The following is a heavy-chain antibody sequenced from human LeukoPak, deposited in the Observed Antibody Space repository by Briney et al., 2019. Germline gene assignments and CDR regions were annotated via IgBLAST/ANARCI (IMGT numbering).Heavy chain of an antibody. Sequence: SQTLSLTCAISGDSVSSNSAAWNWIRQSPSRGLEWLGRTYYRSKWYNDYAVSVKSRITINPDTSKNQFSLQLNSVTAADTAVYYCARSSSSGWGFRIDPWGQGTLVTVSS. CDR2: TYYRSKWYN. CDR1: GDSVSSNSAA. D-gene: IGHD6-19*01. V-gene: IGHV6-1*01. J-gene: IGHJ5*02. CDR3: ARSSSSGWGFRIDP.